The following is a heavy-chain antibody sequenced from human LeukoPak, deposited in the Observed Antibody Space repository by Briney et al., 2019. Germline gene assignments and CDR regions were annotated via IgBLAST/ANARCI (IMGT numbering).Heavy chain of an antibody. Sequence: PGGSLRLSCAASGFTFSNYWMHWVRHAPGKGLVWVSRINSDGSSTTYADSVKGRFTISRDNTKNTLYLQMNSLRAEDTAVYYCVGVSYTSSWYFDYWGQGTLVTVSS. CDR2: INSDGSST. CDR3: VGVSYTSSWYFDY. J-gene: IGHJ4*02. D-gene: IGHD6-13*01. CDR1: GFTFSNYW. V-gene: IGHV3-74*01.